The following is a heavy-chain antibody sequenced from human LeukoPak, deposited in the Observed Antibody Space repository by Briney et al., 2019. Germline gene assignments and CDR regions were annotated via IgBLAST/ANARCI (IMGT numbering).Heavy chain of an antibody. V-gene: IGHV4-39*07. Sequence: SETLSLTCTVSGGSISSSYSYWGWIRQPPGKGLEWIGNIYYSGSTYYNPSLKSRVTISVDTFKNHFSLKLNSVTAADTAAYYCAKPSNYYGSATDAFDFWGQGTMVTVSS. CDR2: IYYSGST. D-gene: IGHD3-10*01. CDR3: AKPSNYYGSATDAFDF. CDR1: GGSISSSYSY. J-gene: IGHJ3*01.